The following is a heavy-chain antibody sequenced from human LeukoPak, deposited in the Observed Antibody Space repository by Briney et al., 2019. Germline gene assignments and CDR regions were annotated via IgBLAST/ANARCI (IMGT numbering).Heavy chain of an antibody. CDR2: INPNSGGT. CDR3: ARSTGRAAAGIKGYGY. D-gene: IGHD6-13*01. Sequence: ASVKVSCKASGYTFTGYYMHWVRQAPGQGLEWMGWINPNSGGTNYAQKFQGRVTMTRDTSISTAYMELSRLRSDDTAVYYCARSTGRAAAGIKGYGYWGQGTLVTVSS. CDR1: GYTFTGYY. J-gene: IGHJ4*02. V-gene: IGHV1-2*02.